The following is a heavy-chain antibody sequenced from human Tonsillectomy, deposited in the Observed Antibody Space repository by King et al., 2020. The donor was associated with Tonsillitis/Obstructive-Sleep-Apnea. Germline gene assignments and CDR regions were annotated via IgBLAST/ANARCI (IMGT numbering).Heavy chain of an antibody. CDR3: ARVKLYSSSEDYDY. J-gene: IGHJ4*02. D-gene: IGHD3-22*01. CDR1: GYTFSSYD. V-gene: IGHV1-3*01. Sequence: QLVQSGAEVKKPGASVKVSCKASGYTFSSYDIHWVRQAPGQRLEWMGWINGGNSNTKFSRKFEGRLTITRDTSASTAHMELSSLRSEDTAVYYCARVKLYSSSEDYDYWGQGTLVTVSS. CDR2: INGGNSNT.